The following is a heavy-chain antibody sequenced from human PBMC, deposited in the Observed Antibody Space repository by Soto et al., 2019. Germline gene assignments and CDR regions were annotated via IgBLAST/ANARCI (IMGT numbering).Heavy chain of an antibody. CDR2: ISKSGDST. V-gene: IGHV3-23*01. Sequence: VGSLRLSCAASGVTFTSYAMTWVRQVPGEGLQWVSSISKSGDSTYYADSVKGRFTTSRDNSKNTLYLQMNSLRAEDTAIYYCDKGSFGFDYCGQGTLVTVSS. CDR3: DKGSFGFDY. J-gene: IGHJ4*02. CDR1: GVTFTSYA. D-gene: IGHD3-10*01.